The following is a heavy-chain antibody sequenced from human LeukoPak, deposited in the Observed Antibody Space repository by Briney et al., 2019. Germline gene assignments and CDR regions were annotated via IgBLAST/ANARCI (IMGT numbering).Heavy chain of an antibody. D-gene: IGHD3-3*01. J-gene: IGHJ3*02. CDR3: ARASGYLGAFDI. V-gene: IGHV4-61*05. CDR2: IYYSGST. CDR1: DGSISSSSYY. Sequence: SETLSLTCTVSDGSISSSSYYWGWIRQPPGKGLEWIGYIYYSGSTNYNPSLKSRVTISVDTSKNQFSLKLSSVTAADTAVYYCARASGYLGAFDIWGQGTMVTVSS.